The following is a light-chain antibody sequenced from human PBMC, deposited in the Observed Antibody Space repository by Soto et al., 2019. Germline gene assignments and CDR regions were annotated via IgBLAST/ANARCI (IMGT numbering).Light chain of an antibody. V-gene: IGLV1-51*01. CDR1: SSNIGGNS. Sequence: QSGLTRPPSASATPGRTVTIACSGSSSNIGGNSVSWYQQLPGTAPKLLIYDDNKRPSGIPDRFSGSKSGTSATLGITGLQTGDEADYHCGSWDSSLSAYVFGTGTKVTVL. J-gene: IGLJ1*01. CDR3: GSWDSSLSAYV. CDR2: DDN.